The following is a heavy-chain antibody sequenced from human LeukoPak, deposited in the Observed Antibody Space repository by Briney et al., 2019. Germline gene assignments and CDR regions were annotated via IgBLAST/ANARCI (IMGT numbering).Heavy chain of an antibody. J-gene: IGHJ4*02. V-gene: IGHV1-2*06. CDR3: ARRYSNYLDY. CDR2: INPNSGGT. CDR1: GYTFTGYY. Sequence: ASVKVSCKASGYTFTGYYMHWVRQAPGQGLEWMGRINPNSGGTNYAQKFQGRVTMTRDTSISTAYMELRSLRSDDTAVYYCARRYSNYLDYWGQGTLVTVSS. D-gene: IGHD4-11*01.